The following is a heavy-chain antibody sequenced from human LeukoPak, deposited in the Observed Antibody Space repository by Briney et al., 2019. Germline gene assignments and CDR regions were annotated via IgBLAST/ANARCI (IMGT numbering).Heavy chain of an antibody. D-gene: IGHD2-2*01. Sequence: SETLSLTCTVSGGSISSNNYYWGWIRQPPGKGLEWIGSIYYSGSTYYNPSLKSRVTMSVDTSKNQFSLKLSSVTAADTAVYYCAREVPAAPYYYYYMDVWGKGTTVTVSS. CDR3: AREVPAAPYYYYYMDV. J-gene: IGHJ6*03. V-gene: IGHV4-39*07. CDR1: GGSISSNNYY. CDR2: IYYSGST.